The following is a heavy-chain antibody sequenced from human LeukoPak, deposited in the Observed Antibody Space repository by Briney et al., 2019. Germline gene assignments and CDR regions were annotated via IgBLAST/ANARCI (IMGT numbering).Heavy chain of an antibody. Sequence: GGSLRLSCSASEFPFNTHFMHWVRQTPGKALEYVSTISTNGETTFYADSVTGRFTISRDNSQNTLYLQMSSLRPDDTAVYYCVKDLSGTWSFDYWGQGTLVTVSS. J-gene: IGHJ4*02. D-gene: IGHD1-26*01. CDR2: ISTNGETT. CDR1: EFPFNTHF. V-gene: IGHV3-64D*06. CDR3: VKDLSGTWSFDY.